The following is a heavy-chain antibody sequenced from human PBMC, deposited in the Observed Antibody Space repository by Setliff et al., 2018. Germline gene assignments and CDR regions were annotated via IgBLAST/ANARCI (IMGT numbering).Heavy chain of an antibody. D-gene: IGHD4-17*01. CDR2: IYSSGRT. CDR3: ARELGLRAPFDF. CDR1: GGSINRDY. V-gene: IGHV4-59*01. Sequence: SETLSLTCSVSGGSINRDYWNWIRQPPGQGLEWIGYIYSSGRTNYNPSLKSRVSLSLDTSKNQFSLDLSSVTPADTAVYYCARELGLRAPFDFWGQGILVTVSS. J-gene: IGHJ4*02.